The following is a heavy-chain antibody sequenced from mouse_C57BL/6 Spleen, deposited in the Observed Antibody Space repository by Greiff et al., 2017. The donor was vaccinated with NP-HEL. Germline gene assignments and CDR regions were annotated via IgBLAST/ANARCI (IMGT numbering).Heavy chain of an antibody. Sequence: QVQLQQPGAELVRPGTSVKLSCKASGYTFTSYWMHWVKQRPGQGLEWIGVIDPSDSYTNYNQKFKGKATLTVDTSSSTAYMQLSSLTSEDSAVYYCATYGTLDDWGQGTTLTVSS. D-gene: IGHD1-1*01. CDR3: ATYGTLDD. J-gene: IGHJ2*01. CDR1: GYTFTSYW. CDR2: IDPSDSYT. V-gene: IGHV1-59*01.